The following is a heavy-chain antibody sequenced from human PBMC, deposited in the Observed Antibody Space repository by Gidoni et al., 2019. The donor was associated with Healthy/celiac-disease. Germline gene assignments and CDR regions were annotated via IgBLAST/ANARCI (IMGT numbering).Heavy chain of an antibody. CDR3: AKGEAYSSGWYAY. CDR1: GFTFSSYA. V-gene: IGHV3-23*01. J-gene: IGHJ4*02. D-gene: IGHD6-19*01. Sequence: EVQLLESGGGLVQHGGSLRLSCAASGFTFSSYAMSWVRQAPGKGLEWVSAISGSGGSTYYADSVKGRFTISRDNSKNTLYLQMNSLRAEDTAVYYCAKGEAYSSGWYAYWGQGTLVTVSS. CDR2: ISGSGGST.